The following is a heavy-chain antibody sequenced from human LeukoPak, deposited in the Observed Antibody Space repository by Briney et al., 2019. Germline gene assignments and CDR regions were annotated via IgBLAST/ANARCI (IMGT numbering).Heavy chain of an antibody. V-gene: IGHV4-59*01. CDR1: GFTFRDYA. CDR3: ASHKGF. Sequence: PGGSLRLSCAASGFTFRDYAMSWFRQPPGKGLEWIGYIYYSGSTNYNPSLKSRVTISVDTSKSQFSLKLSSVTAADTAVYYCASHKGFWGQGTLVTVSS. J-gene: IGHJ4*02. CDR2: IYYSGST.